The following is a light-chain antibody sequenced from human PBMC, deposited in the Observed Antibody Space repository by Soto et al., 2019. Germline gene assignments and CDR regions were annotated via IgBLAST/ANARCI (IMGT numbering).Light chain of an antibody. V-gene: IGLV2-18*01. CDR2: QVS. Sequence: QSALTQPPSVSGSPGQSVTISCTGTSIDVGNFDLVSWYQQPPGTAPQLLIYQVSNRPSGVPDRFSGSQSGNTASLTSSGLQAEDEADYYCSLKTSRVTWVFGGGTKLTVL. CDR3: SLKTSRVTWV. CDR1: SIDVGNFDL. J-gene: IGLJ3*02.